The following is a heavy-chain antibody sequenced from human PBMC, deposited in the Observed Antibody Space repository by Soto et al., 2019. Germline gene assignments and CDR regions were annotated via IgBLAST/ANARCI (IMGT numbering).Heavy chain of an antibody. V-gene: IGHV3-30*18. J-gene: IGHJ6*02. CDR1: GFSFSDFG. Sequence: QVQLVESVGGVVQPGRSLRLSCAPSGFSFSDFGMHWVRQAPGKGLEWVAAISHDGSNQYYGDSVKGRFSISRDHSNNRLYLQMNNLKVEDSAIYFCAKETRSRAVTATRVNGMDVWGQGTTVTVSS. D-gene: IGHD2-21*02. CDR3: AKETRSRAVTATRVNGMDV. CDR2: ISHDGSNQ.